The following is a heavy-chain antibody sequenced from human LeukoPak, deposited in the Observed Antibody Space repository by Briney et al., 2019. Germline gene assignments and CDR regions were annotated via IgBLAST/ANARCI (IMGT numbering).Heavy chain of an antibody. CDR3: AKESPYRAPTRTYYFDY. CDR2: ISGSGGST. J-gene: IGHJ4*02. Sequence: VGSLRLSCAASGFTFSSYAMSWVRQAPGKGLEWVSAISGSGGSTYYADSVKGRFTISRDNSKNTLYLQMNSLRAEDTAVYYCAKESPYRAPTRTYYFDYWGQGTLVTVSS. D-gene: IGHD1-14*01. CDR1: GFTFSSYA. V-gene: IGHV3-23*01.